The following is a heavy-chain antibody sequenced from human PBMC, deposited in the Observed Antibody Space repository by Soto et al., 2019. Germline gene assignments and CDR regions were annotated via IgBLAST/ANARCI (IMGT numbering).Heavy chain of an antibody. J-gene: IGHJ4*02. Sequence: PGGSLRLSCAVSGFSSGFTFGNYAMNWVRQAQGKGLEQVGGISGSSNIAYYADSGKGRFTIARDNSNSTLFLQMNSLRAEDTAVYYCAKSGLFDSSGYHHPHFDSWGPGALVTVSS. CDR3: AKSGLFDSSGYHHPHFDS. D-gene: IGHD3-22*01. CDR1: GFSSGFTFGNYA. CDR2: ISGSSNIA. V-gene: IGHV3-23*01.